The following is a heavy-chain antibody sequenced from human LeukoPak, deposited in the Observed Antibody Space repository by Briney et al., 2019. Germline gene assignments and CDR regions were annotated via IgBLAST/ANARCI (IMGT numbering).Heavy chain of an antibody. CDR3: ARRGFGELGGD. Sequence: GASVKVSCKASGYTFTNYGISWVRQAPGQGLEWMGWINPNSGGTNYAQKFQGRVTMTRDTSISTAYMELSRLRSDDTAVYYCARRGFGELGGDWGQGTLVTVSS. V-gene: IGHV1-2*02. CDR2: INPNSGGT. CDR1: GYTFTNYG. D-gene: IGHD3-10*01. J-gene: IGHJ4*02.